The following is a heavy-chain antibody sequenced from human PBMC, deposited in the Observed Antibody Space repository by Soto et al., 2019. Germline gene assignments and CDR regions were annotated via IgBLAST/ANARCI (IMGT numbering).Heavy chain of an antibody. Sequence: GGSLRLSCAASGLTFSNFHMNWVSQAPGEGLEWVSYISSGSRTIFYADSVNGRFTISRDNAKNSLYLQMNSLRAEDTALYYCAKDRPRRTSGYFFDYWGQGTPVTVSS. J-gene: IGHJ4*02. CDR1: GLTFSNFH. CDR3: AKDRPRRTSGYFFDY. D-gene: IGHD1-1*01. CDR2: ISSGSRTI. V-gene: IGHV3-48*01.